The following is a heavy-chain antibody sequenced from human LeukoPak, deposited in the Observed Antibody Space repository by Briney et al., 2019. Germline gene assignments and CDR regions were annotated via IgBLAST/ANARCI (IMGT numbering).Heavy chain of an antibody. D-gene: IGHD3-22*01. J-gene: IGHJ4*02. CDR1: GGSISSGGYS. CDR3: AREGSSGYAFDY. V-gene: IGHV4-30-2*01. CDR2: IYHSGST. Sequence: SETLSLTCAVSGGSISSGGYSWSWIRQPPGKGLEWIGYIYHSGSTYYNPSLKSRVTISVDRSKNQFSLKLSSVTAADTAVYYCAREGSSGYAFDYWGQGTLVTVSS.